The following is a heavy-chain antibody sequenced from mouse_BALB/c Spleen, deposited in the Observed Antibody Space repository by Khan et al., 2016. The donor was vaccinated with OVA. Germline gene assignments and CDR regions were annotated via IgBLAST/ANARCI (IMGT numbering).Heavy chain of an antibody. V-gene: IGHV5-9-3*01. Sequence: EVELVESGGGLVKPGGSLKLSCVASGITFSRYSMSWVRQTPEKRLEWVASISSGGSYTYYPDSVKGRFTLSRDNAENTRYLQMSSLRSEDTAIYYCARHEDYYGSRPYFDYWGQGTTLTVSS. CDR2: ISSGGSYT. J-gene: IGHJ2*01. D-gene: IGHD1-1*01. CDR3: ARHEDYYGSRPYFDY. CDR1: GITFSRYS.